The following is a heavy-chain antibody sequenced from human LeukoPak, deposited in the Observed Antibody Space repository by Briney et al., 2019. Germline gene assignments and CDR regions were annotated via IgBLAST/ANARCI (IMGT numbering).Heavy chain of an antibody. Sequence: GGSLRLSCVASGFPFSETAMTWVRQAPGKGLEWLSVITRAGSPYYADSVKGRFTISRDNARNTVYLQLNSLRNEDTALYYCAMEHLKYANDNRGSFDYWGQGTLVTVSS. CDR2: ITRAGSP. V-gene: IGHV3-23*01. D-gene: IGHD3-22*01. J-gene: IGHJ4*02. CDR1: GFPFSETA. CDR3: AMEHLKYANDNRGSFDY.